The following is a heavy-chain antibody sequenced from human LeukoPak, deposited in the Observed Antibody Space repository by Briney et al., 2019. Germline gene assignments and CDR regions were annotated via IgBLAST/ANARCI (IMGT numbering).Heavy chain of an antibody. J-gene: IGHJ5*02. Sequence: SETLSLTCTVSGGSIRSSSYYWGWIRQPPGKGLEWIGNIYYGGSTYYNPSLKSRVTTSIDTSENQFSLKLSSVTAADTAVYYCVRATEPGSSTWDWFDPWGQGTLVTVSS. CDR2: IYYGGST. CDR3: VRATEPGSSTWDWFDP. D-gene: IGHD2-2*01. V-gene: IGHV4-39*07. CDR1: GGSIRSSSYY.